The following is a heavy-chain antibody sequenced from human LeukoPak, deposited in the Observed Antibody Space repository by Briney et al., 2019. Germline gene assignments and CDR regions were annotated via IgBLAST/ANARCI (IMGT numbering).Heavy chain of an antibody. J-gene: IGHJ4*02. CDR3: AKHSGSYYVSFDY. CDR1: GFSFSSYA. D-gene: IGHD1-26*01. CDR2: ISGSGGST. Sequence: GGSLRLSCAAPGFSFSSYAMSWVRQAPGKGLEWVSVISGSGGSTYYADSVKGRFSISRDNSKNTLYLQMNSLRAEDTAVYYCAKHSGSYYVSFDYWGQGTLVTVSS. V-gene: IGHV3-23*01.